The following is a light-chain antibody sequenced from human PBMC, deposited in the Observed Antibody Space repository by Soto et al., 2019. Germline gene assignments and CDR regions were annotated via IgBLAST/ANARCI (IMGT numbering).Light chain of an antibody. CDR2: EVS. CDR3: SSFAGYNNYV. Sequence: QSALTQPPSASGSPGQSVTISCTGTSSDVGSYDYVSWYQQHPGKAPKLMIYEVSKRPSGVPDRFSGSKSGNTASLTVSGLQAEDEADYYCSSFAGYNNYVFGTGTK. CDR1: SSDVGSYDY. J-gene: IGLJ1*01. V-gene: IGLV2-8*01.